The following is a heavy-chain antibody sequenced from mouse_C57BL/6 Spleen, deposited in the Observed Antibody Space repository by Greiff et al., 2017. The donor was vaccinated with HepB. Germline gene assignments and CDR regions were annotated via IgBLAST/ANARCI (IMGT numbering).Heavy chain of an antibody. CDR3: ARNGLRHPHAMDY. CDR1: GYTFTDYN. D-gene: IGHD1-2*01. Sequence: DVQLQESGPELVKPGASVKIPCKASGYTFTDYNMDWVKQSHGKSLEWIGDINPNNGGTIYNQKFKGKATLTVDKSSSTAYMELRSLTSEDTAVYYCARNGLRHPHAMDYWGQGTSVTVSS. V-gene: IGHV1-18*01. CDR2: INPNNGGT. J-gene: IGHJ4*01.